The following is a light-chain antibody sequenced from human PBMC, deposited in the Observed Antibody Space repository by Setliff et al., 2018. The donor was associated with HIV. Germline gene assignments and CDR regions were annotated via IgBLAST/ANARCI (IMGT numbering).Light chain of an antibody. CDR1: SSDVGTNNF. CDR3: CSYASTGSFV. Sequence: QSVLAQPRSVSGSPGQSVTISCSGFSSDVGTNNFVSWYQQHPGNAPKLIIYEVSKWPSGVSNHFSGSKSGNTASLTISGLQTEDEAEYYCCSYASTGSFVFGTGTKVTVL. J-gene: IGLJ1*01. CDR2: EVS. V-gene: IGLV2-23*02.